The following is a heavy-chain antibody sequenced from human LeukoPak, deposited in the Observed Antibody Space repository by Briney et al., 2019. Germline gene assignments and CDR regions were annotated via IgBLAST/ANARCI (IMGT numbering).Heavy chain of an antibody. CDR1: GFTFSSYS. V-gene: IGHV3-21*01. J-gene: IGHJ4*02. D-gene: IGHD3-10*01. CDR2: ISSSSSYI. CDR3: ARVSRGEYHGSGSYYNVRSYYFDY. Sequence: GGSLRLSCAASGFTFSSYSMNWVRQAPGKGLEWVSSISSSSSYIYYADSVKGRFTISRDNAKNSLYLQMNSLRAEDTAVYYCARVSRGEYHGSGSYYNVRSYYFDYWGQGTLVTVSS.